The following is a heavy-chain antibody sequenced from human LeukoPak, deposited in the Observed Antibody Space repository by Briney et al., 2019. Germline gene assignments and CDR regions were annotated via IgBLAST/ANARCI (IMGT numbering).Heavy chain of an antibody. Sequence: PQTLCLTCAVPGDSISSGRYYWSCIRQHPRKCLEWIGYIEYSGGTYYNTSLKRRATISIDTSKNQFSLKLSSVTAADTAVYYCARYGDEFDYWGQGTLVTVSS. J-gene: IGHJ4*02. CDR3: ARYGDEFDY. V-gene: IGHV4-31*11. D-gene: IGHD4-17*01. CDR2: IEYSGGT. CDR1: GDSISSGRYY.